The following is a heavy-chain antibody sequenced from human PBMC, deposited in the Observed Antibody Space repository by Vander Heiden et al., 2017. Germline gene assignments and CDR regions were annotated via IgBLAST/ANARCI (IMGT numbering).Heavy chain of an antibody. CDR3: ARDSKNPPVFGYYYDSSGFDY. J-gene: IGHJ4*02. Sequence: QVQLVQSGAEVKKPGASVKVSCKASGYTFTSYGISWVRQAPGQGLEWMGWISAYNGNTNYAQKLQGRVTMTTDTSTSTAYMELRSLRSDDTAVYYCARDSKNPPVFGYYYDSSGFDYWGQGTLVTVSS. CDR2: ISAYNGNT. D-gene: IGHD3-22*01. CDR1: GYTFTSYG. V-gene: IGHV1-18*01.